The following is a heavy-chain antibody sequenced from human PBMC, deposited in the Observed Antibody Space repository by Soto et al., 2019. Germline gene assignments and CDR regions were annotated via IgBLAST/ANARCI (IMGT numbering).Heavy chain of an antibody. CDR3: ARDPSIVVVTAKTYYYYGMDV. D-gene: IGHD2-21*02. V-gene: IGHV1-69*13. J-gene: IGHJ6*02. CDR2: IIPIFGTA. Sequence: ASVKVSCKASGGTFSSYAISWVRQAPGQGLEWMGGIIPIFGTANYAQKFQGRVTITADESTSTAYMELSSLRAEDTAVYYCARDPSIVVVTAKTYYYYGMDVWGQGTTVTVSS. CDR1: GGTFSSYA.